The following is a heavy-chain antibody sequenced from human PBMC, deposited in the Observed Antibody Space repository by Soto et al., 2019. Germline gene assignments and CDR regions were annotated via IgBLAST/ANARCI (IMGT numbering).Heavy chain of an antibody. CDR2: IIPIFGTA. CDR3: APPRYPYDSIGYGPY. D-gene: IGHD3-22*01. V-gene: IGHV1-69*12. CDR1: GGTFSSYA. J-gene: IGHJ4*02. Sequence: QVQLVQSGAEVKKPGSSVKVSCKASGGTFSSYAFSWVRQAPGQGLEWMGGIIPIFGTANYAQKFQGRVKLTADESTSAVYMELSSLGSVDTAMYYCAPPRYPYDSIGYGPYWCQGTLVTVSS.